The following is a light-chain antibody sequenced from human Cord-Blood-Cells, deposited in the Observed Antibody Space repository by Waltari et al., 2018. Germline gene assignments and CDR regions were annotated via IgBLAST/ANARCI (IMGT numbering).Light chain of an antibody. Sequence: DIQMTQSPSTLSASVGDRVTITCRASQSISSWLAWYQQKPGKAPKLLIYDASSLESGVPSRFSGSESGTEFTLTISSLQPDDFATYYCQQYKSYPLTFGGGTKVEIK. CDR2: DAS. CDR3: QQYKSYPLT. V-gene: IGKV1-5*01. CDR1: QSISSW. J-gene: IGKJ4*01.